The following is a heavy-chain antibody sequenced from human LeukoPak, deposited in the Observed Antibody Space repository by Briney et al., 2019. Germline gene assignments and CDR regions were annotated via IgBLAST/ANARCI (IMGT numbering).Heavy chain of an antibody. D-gene: IGHD3-16*02. J-gene: IGHJ4*02. CDR1: GGTFSSYA. CDR2: IIPIFGTA. Sequence: GASVKVSCKASGGTFSSYATSWVRQAPGQGLEWMGRIIPIFGTANYAQKFQGRVTITTDESTSTAYMELSSLRSEDTAVYYCARVRLRLGELSLWDWGQGTLVTVSS. CDR3: ARVRLRLGELSLWD. V-gene: IGHV1-69*05.